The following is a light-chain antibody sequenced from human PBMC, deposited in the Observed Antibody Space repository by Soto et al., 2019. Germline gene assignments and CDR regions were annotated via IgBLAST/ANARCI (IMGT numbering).Light chain of an antibody. CDR1: QSVSSY. CDR2: DAS. Sequence: EIVLTQSPATLSLSPGERATLSCRASQSVSSYLAWYQQKPGQAPRLLIYDASNRATGIPARFSGSGSGTDFILTISSLEPEDFAVYYCQQRETFGQGTKVEIK. V-gene: IGKV3-11*01. J-gene: IGKJ1*01. CDR3: QQRET.